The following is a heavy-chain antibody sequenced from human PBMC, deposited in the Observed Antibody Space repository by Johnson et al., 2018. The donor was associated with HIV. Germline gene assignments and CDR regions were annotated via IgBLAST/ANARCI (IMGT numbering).Heavy chain of an antibody. V-gene: IGHV3-30*02. J-gene: IGHJ3*02. CDR3: AKIWGDIAATGDAFDI. Sequence: VQLVESGGGVVQPGGSLRLSCAASGFTFSRYGMHWVRQAPGKGLEWVAVIWYDGSNKYYADSVKGRFTISRDNSKNTLYLQMNSLRAEDTAVYYCAKIWGDIAATGDAFDIWGRGTMVTVSS. CDR1: GFTFSRYG. D-gene: IGHD5-12*01. CDR2: IWYDGSNK.